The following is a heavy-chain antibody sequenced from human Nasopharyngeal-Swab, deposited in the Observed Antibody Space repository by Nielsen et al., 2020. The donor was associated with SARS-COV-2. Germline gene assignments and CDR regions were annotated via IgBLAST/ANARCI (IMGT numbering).Heavy chain of an antibody. V-gene: IGHV3-23*01. D-gene: IGHD1-26*01. CDR1: GFTFSSYA. CDR3: AKDYLGGSYCSTAFDI. CDR2: MSGSGGST. Sequence: GGSLTLACAAAGFTFSSYAMSWVRQAPGKGLEWVAAMSGSGGSTYYADSVKGRFTIYRDNSKNTLYLQMNSLRAEATAVYYCAKDYLGGSYCSTAFDIWGQGTIVTVSS. J-gene: IGHJ3*02.